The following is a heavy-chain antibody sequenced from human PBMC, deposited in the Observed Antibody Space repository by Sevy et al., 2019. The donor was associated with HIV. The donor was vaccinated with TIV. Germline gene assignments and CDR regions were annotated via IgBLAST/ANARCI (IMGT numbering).Heavy chain of an antibody. CDR3: AHTAAARPNWFDP. Sequence: SGPTLVNPTQTLTLTCTFSGFSLSATGVGVGWIRQPPGKALEWLAVIYWDDDERYSPSLRNRVTITKDTSKNQVVLTLTNMDPVDPGTYYCAHTAAARPNWFDPWGQGTLVTVSS. CDR2: IYWDDDE. D-gene: IGHD6-6*01. J-gene: IGHJ5*02. V-gene: IGHV2-5*02. CDR1: GFSLSATGVG.